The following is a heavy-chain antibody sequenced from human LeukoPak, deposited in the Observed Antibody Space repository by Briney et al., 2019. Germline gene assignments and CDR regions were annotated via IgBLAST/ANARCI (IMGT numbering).Heavy chain of an antibody. CDR2: IQDDGSNK. V-gene: IGHV3-30*02. J-gene: IGHJ4*02. CDR3: ASGGYSSSWPLGY. Sequence: PGGSLRLSCAASVFTFSTYAMHWVRQAPGKGLEWVAFIQDDGSNKYYADSVKGRFTISRDNSKNTLHLQMNSLRAEDTAVYYCASGGYSSSWPLGYWGQGTLVPVSS. D-gene: IGHD6-13*01. CDR1: VFTFSTYA.